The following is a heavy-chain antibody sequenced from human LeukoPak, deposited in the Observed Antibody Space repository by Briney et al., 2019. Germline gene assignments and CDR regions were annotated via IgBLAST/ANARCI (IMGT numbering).Heavy chain of an antibody. V-gene: IGHV1-2*02. D-gene: IGHD2-2*01. CDR3: AREVDCSSPSCQLDY. Sequence: ASVTVSCKASGYTFTGYYMHWVRQAPGQGVEWTAWINPNSVGTNYAQYFQGRVTMTRDTSITTAYLELSSLRSDDTAVYYCAREVDCSSPSCQLDYWGQGTLVTVSS. CDR1: GYTFTGYY. J-gene: IGHJ4*02. CDR2: INPNSVGT.